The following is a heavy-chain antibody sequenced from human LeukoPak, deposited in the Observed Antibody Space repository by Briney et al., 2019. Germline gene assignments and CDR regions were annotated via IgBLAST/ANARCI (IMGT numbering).Heavy chain of an antibody. J-gene: IGHJ3*02. CDR2: IKSKTDGGTT. CDR1: GFTFSNAW. V-gene: IGHV3-15*01. CDR3: TTEDWRTLAFDI. D-gene: IGHD3-3*01. Sequence: GGSLRLSCAASGFTFSNAWMSWVRQAPGKGLEWVGRIKSKTDGGTTDYAAPVKGRFTISRDDSKNTLYLQMNSLKTEDTAVYYCTTEDWRTLAFDIWGQGTMVTVSS.